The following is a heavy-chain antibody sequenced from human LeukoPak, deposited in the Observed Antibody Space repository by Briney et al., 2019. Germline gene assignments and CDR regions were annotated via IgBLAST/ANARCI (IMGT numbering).Heavy chain of an antibody. V-gene: IGHV3-23*01. J-gene: IGHJ6*03. CDR3: AKVEAAAGSSYYYYHMDV. CDR1: GFTVSANG. D-gene: IGHD6-13*01. CDR2: ISASALTT. Sequence: PGGSLRLSCAASGFTVSANGMSWVRQAPGKGLEWVSGISASALTTYYTDSVKGRFTISRDNSENTLSLQMNSLRADDTAVYYCAKVEAAAGSSYYYYHMDVWGKGTTVTVSS.